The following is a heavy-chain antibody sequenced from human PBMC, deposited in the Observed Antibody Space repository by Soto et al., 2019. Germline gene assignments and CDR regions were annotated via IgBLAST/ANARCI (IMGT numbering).Heavy chain of an antibody. CDR3: ARGVTVFGLVSRFWFDP. CDR1: GGSISSGDYS. D-gene: IGHD3-3*01. J-gene: IGHJ5*02. V-gene: IGHV4-30-4*01. CDR2: IYNSGIT. Sequence: SETLSLTCTVSGGSISSGDYSWSWDRKSPGKGLEWIGHIYNSGITYYNPSLKSRVVISIDTSRNQFSLRLNSLTAADRAVYFCARGVTVFGLVSRFWFDPWGQGTVVTVSS.